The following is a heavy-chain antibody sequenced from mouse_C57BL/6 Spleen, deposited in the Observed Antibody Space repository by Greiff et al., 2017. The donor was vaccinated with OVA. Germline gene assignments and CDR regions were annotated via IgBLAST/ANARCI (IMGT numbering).Heavy chain of an antibody. CDR2: INPNNGGT. V-gene: IGHV1-22*01. Sequence: EVQLPQSGPELVKPGASVKMSCKASGYTFTDYTMHWVKQSHGKSLAWIGYINPNNGGTSYNQKFKGQATLTVTKSSSTAYMELRSRTSEDSAVYYCANLITTVVDYFDYWGQGTTLTVSS. CDR3: ANLITTVVDYFDY. J-gene: IGHJ2*01. D-gene: IGHD1-1*01. CDR1: GYTFTDYT.